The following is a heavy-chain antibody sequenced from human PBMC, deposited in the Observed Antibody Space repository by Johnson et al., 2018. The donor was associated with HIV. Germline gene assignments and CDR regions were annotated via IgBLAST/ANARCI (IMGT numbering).Heavy chain of an antibody. J-gene: IGHJ3*02. CDR2: ISYDGSNK. Sequence: QMLLVESGGGLEQPGRSLRLSCAASGFTFSSYAMHWVRQAPGKGLEWVAVISYDGSNKYYADSVKGRFTISRDKSKNTLYLQMNRLRAEDTAVYYCARGVGSGWYFEIGDDAFDIWGQGTMVTVSS. CDR3: ARGVGSGWYFEIGDDAFDI. CDR1: GFTFSSYA. D-gene: IGHD6-19*01. V-gene: IGHV3-30-3*01.